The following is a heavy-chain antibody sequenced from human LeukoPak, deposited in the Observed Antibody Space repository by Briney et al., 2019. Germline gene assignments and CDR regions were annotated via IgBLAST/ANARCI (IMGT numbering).Heavy chain of an antibody. Sequence: SQTLSLTCTVSGGSISSGDYYWSWIRQPPGKGLEWIGHIYYSGSTYYNPSLKSRVTISVDTSKNQFSLKLSSVTAADTAVYYCARAVAGTEIMFDYWGQGTLVTVSS. CDR2: IYYSGST. V-gene: IGHV4-30-4*01. CDR1: GGSISSGDYY. J-gene: IGHJ4*02. CDR3: ARAVAGTEIMFDY. D-gene: IGHD6-19*01.